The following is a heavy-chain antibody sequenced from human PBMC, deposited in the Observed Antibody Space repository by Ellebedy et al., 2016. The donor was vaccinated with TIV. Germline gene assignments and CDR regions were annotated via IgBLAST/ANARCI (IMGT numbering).Heavy chain of an antibody. CDR1: GGTFSSYA. J-gene: IGHJ4*02. CDR2: IIPIFGTA. V-gene: IGHV1-69*13. Sequence: SVKVSXXASGGTFSSYAISWVRQAPGQGLEWMGGIIPIFGTANYAQKFQGRVTITADESTSTAYMELSSLRSEDTAVYYCAIVGRITMIAQVDYWGQGTLVTVSS. D-gene: IGHD3-22*01. CDR3: AIVGRITMIAQVDY.